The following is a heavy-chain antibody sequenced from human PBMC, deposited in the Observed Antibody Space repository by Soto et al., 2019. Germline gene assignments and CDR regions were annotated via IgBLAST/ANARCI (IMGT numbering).Heavy chain of an antibody. CDR3: AKGLLNGRWYAAD. V-gene: IGHV3-23*01. D-gene: IGHD6-13*01. CDR2: ITKSGDT. CDR1: GFSFSSCV. J-gene: IGHJ4*02. Sequence: EVHLLESGGGLVQPGESLRLSCETSGFSFSSCVMTWVRQAPGKGLEWVSVITKSGDTDYADSVKGRFTISRDISRNAVYLQMNSLRAEDTAVYYCAKGLLNGRWYAADWGQGTLVTVSS.